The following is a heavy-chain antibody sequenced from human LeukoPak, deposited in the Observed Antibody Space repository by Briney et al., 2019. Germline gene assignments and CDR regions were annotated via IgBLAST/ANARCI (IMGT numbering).Heavy chain of an antibody. CDR3: ARGGYFYDSSGYYGT. CDR1: GGSISSYY. Sequence: SETLSLTCTVSGGSISSYYWSWIRQPPGKGLEWIGYIYYSGSTNYNPSLKSRVTISVDTSKNQFSLKLSSVTAADTAVYYCARGGYFYDSSGYYGTWGQGTLVTVSS. V-gene: IGHV4-59*01. CDR2: IYYSGST. D-gene: IGHD3-22*01. J-gene: IGHJ5*02.